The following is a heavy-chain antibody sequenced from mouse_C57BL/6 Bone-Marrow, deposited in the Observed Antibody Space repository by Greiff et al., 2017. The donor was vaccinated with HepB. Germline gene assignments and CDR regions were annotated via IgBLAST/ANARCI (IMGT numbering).Heavy chain of an antibody. D-gene: IGHD2-2*01. J-gene: IGHJ3*01. Sequence: QVQLKESGPGLVAPSPSLSISCTVSGFSLTSYGVDWVRQSPGKGLEWLGVIWGVGSTNYNSALKYRLSISKDNSTGQIFLKMNSLQTDDTAVYYCASEGYDGAWFAYWGQGTLVTVSA. CDR1: GFSLTSYG. V-gene: IGHV2-6*01. CDR2: IWGVGST. CDR3: ASEGYDGAWFAY.